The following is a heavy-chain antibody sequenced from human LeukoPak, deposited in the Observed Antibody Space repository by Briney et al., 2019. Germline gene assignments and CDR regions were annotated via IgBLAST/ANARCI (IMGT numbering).Heavy chain of an antibody. D-gene: IGHD2-2*01. V-gene: IGHV1-18*01. J-gene: IGHJ4*02. Sequence: ASVKVSCKASGYTFTSYGISWVRQAPGQGLEWMGWISAYNGNTNYAQKLQGRVTMTTDTSTSTAYMELRSLRSEDTAVYYCARERTDCSSTSCYWGSFDYWGQGTLVTVSS. CDR2: ISAYNGNT. CDR3: ARERTDCSSTSCYWGSFDY. CDR1: GYTFTSYG.